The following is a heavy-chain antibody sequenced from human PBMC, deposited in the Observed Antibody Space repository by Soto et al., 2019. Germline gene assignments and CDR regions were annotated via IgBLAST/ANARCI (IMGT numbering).Heavy chain of an antibody. CDR1: GFTVSSNY. V-gene: IGHV3-53*01. D-gene: IGHD6-13*01. CDR2: IYSGGST. CDR3: ARDTYSSSCGNYYGMDV. J-gene: IGHJ6*02. Sequence: GGSLRLSCAASGFTVSSNYMSWVRQAPGKGLEWVSVIYSGGSTYYADSVKGRFTISRDNSKNTLYLQMNSLRAEDTAVYYCARDTYSSSCGNYYGMDVWGQGTTVTVSS.